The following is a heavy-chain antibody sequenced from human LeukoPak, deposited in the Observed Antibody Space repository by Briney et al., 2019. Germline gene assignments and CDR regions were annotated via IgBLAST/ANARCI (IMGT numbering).Heavy chain of an antibody. D-gene: IGHD5-18*01. CDR2: IWYDGSNK. Sequence: PGGSLRLSCAASGFTFSSYGMHWVRQAPGKGLEWVAVIWYDGSNKYYADSVKGRFTISRDNSKNTLYLQMNSLRAEDTAVYYCAKQVYSYGYADYWGQGTLVNVSS. V-gene: IGHV3-33*06. J-gene: IGHJ4*02. CDR3: AKQVYSYGYADY. CDR1: GFTFSSYG.